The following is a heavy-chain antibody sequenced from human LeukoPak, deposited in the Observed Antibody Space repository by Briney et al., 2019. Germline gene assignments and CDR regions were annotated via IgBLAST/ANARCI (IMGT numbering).Heavy chain of an antibody. CDR2: IYYSGST. CDR3: ARRGTGLDWFDP. D-gene: IGHD1-1*01. V-gene: IGHV4-59*12. J-gene: IGHJ5*02. CDR1: GGSLSSYY. Sequence: PSETLSLTCTVSGGSLSSYYWNWIRQPPGKGLEWIGYIYYSGSTNYNPSLKSRVTISVDTSKNQFSLKLSSVTAADTAVYYCARRGTGLDWFDPWGQGTLVTVSS.